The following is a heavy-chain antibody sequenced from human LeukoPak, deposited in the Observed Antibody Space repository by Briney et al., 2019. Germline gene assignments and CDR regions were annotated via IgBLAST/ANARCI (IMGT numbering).Heavy chain of an antibody. CDR3: AREGRDYGGNPFDY. D-gene: IGHD4-23*01. CDR1: GFTFSSYW. CDR2: INDDGSSS. V-gene: IGHV3-74*01. J-gene: IGHJ4*02. Sequence: GGSLRLSCAASGFTFSSYWMHWVRQAPGKGLVWVSRINDDGSSSTYADSVKGRFTISRDNAKNTLYLQMNSLRAEDTAVYYCAREGRDYGGNPFDYWGQGTLVTVSS.